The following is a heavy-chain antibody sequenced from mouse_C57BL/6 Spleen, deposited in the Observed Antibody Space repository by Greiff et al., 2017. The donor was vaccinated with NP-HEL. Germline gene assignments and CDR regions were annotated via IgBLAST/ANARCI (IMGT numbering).Heavy chain of an antibody. J-gene: IGHJ2*01. CDR3: ARRGLHSSGYGSDY. D-gene: IGHD3-2*02. CDR2: IYPGSGST. CDR1: GYTFTSYW. Sequence: QVQLQQPGAELVKPGASVKMSCKASGYTFTSYWITWVKQRPGQGLEWIGDIYPGSGSTNYNEKFKSKATLTVDTSSSTAYMQLSSLTSEDSAVYYGARRGLHSSGYGSDYWGQGTTLTVSS. V-gene: IGHV1-55*01.